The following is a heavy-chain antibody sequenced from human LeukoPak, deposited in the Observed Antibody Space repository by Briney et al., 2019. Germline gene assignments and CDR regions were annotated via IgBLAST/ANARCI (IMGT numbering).Heavy chain of an antibody. CDR3: ARDRPSKPGDY. D-gene: IGHD4-11*01. J-gene: IGHJ4*02. CDR2: ISYDGSNK. V-gene: IGHV3-30-3*01. Sequence: AVISYDGSNKYYADSVKGRFTISRDNSKNTLYLQMNSLRAEDTAVYYCARDRPSKPGDYWGQGALVTVSS.